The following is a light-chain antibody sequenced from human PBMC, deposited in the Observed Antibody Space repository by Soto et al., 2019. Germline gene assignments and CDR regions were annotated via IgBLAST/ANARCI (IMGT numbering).Light chain of an antibody. CDR1: SSDVGSYNF. V-gene: IGLV2-23*01. Sequence: QSALTQPASVSGSPGQSITISCTGTSSDVGSYNFVSWYQQHPGKAPKLMIYEGSKRPSGVSNRFSGSKSGNTASLTTSGLQAEDEADYYCCSYAGSSTWVFGTGTKVTVL. J-gene: IGLJ1*01. CDR3: CSYAGSSTWV. CDR2: EGS.